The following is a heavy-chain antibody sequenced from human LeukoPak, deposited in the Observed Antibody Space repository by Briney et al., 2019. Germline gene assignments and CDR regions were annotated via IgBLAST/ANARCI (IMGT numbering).Heavy chain of an antibody. D-gene: IGHD3-10*01. CDR3: AKGHYYGSGSLDY. J-gene: IGHJ4*02. CDR2: IGGRDGST. V-gene: IGHV3-23*01. CDR1: GFTFSSYG. Sequence: GGSLRLSCAASGFTFSSYGMSWVRQAPGKGLEWVSAIGGRDGSTYYADSVKGRFTISRDNSKNTLYVQMTSLRAEDTAVYYCAKGHYYGSGSLDYWGQGTLVTVSS.